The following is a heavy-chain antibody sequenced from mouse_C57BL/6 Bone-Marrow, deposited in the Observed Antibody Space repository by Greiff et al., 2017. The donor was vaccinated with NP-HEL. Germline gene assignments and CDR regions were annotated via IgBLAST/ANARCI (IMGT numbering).Heavy chain of an antibody. J-gene: IGHJ2*01. D-gene: IGHD1-1*01. V-gene: IGHV3-6*01. CDR3: ASLITTAYFDY. CDR2: ISYDGSN. CDR1: GYSITSGYY. Sequence: EVQVVESGPGLVKPSQSLSLTCSVTGYSITSGYYWNWIRQFPGNKLEWMGYISYDGSNNYNPSLKNRISITRDTSKNQFFLKLNSVTTEDTATYYCASLITTAYFDYWGQGTTLTVSS.